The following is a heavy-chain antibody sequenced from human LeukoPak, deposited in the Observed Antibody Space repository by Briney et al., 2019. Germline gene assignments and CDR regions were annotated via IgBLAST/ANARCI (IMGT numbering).Heavy chain of an antibody. V-gene: IGHV1-2*02. Sequence: VASVKVSCKASVYTFTGYYMHWVRQAPGQGLEWMGWINPNSGGTNYAQKFQGRVTMTRDTSISTAYMELSRLRSDDTAVYYCARDPITGTTYFDYWGQGTLVTVPS. J-gene: IGHJ4*02. D-gene: IGHD1-20*01. CDR2: INPNSGGT. CDR3: ARDPITGTTYFDY. CDR1: VYTFTGYY.